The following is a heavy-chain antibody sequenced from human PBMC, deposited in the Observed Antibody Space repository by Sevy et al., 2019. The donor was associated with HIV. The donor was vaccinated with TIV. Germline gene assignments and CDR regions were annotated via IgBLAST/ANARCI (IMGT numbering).Heavy chain of an antibody. CDR1: GFTFSSYD. Sequence: GGSLRLSCTASGFTFSSYDMNWVRQAPGKGLEWVSKISSSGSSIYYADSVKGRLTISRDNAKNSLFLQMNSLRVDDTAVYYCARAIGAGAAYWGQGTPVTVSS. J-gene: IGHJ4*02. CDR2: ISSSGSSI. V-gene: IGHV3-48*03. CDR3: ARAIGAGAAY. D-gene: IGHD6-13*01.